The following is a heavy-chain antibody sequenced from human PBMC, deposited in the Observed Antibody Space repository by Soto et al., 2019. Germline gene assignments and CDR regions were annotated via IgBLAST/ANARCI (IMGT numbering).Heavy chain of an antibody. CDR2: VRQDGSEI. V-gene: IGHV3-7*01. D-gene: IGHD6-25*01. Sequence: GGSLRLSCAASGFTFITYWMSWVRQAPGKGLEWVATVRQDGSEIHYVDSVKGRFTISRDNAKNSLSLQMNSLRTEDTAVYYCATDLIVAASVSYFYYYYMASWGKGITVSVSS. CDR1: GFTFITYW. CDR3: ATDLIVAASVSYFYYYYMAS. J-gene: IGHJ6*03.